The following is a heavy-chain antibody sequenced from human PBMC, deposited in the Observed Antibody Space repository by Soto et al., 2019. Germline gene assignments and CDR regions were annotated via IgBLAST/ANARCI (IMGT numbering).Heavy chain of an antibody. CDR1: GVSISSGKW. V-gene: IGHV4-4*02. CDR2: IFHTGNT. Sequence: SETLSLTCTISGVSISSGKWWSWVRQPPGEGLEWIGEIFHTGNTDYKPSLKSRVSILVDNSKNQFSLNLDSVTAADTAVYYCARNLFDSRGYPPEVWGQGSLVTVSS. CDR3: ARNLFDSRGYPPEV. J-gene: IGHJ4*02. D-gene: IGHD3-22*01.